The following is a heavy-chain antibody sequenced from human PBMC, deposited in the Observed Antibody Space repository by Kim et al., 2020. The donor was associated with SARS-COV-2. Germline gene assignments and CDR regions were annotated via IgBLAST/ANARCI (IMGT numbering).Heavy chain of an antibody. D-gene: IGHD6-13*01. CDR1: GFTFSSYG. CDR3: ARGRGGQQLDYYGMDV. Sequence: GGSLRLSCAASGFTFSSYGMHWVRQAPGKGLEWVAVIWYDGSNKYYADSVKGRFTISRDNSKNTLYLQMNSLRAEDTAVYYCARGRGGQQLDYYGMDVWGQGTTVTVSS. J-gene: IGHJ6*02. V-gene: IGHV3-33*01. CDR2: IWYDGSNK.